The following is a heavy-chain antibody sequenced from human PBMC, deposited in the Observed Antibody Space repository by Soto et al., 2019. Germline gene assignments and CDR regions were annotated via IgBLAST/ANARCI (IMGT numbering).Heavy chain of an antibody. V-gene: IGHV3-48*03. CDR3: ARARRVTVIRLVRFYGMDV. CDR1: GFTISSYE. D-gene: IGHD3-22*01. J-gene: IGHJ6*02. Sequence: EVQLVESGGGLVKPGGSLRLTCAASGFTISSYEMNWVRQAPGKGLEWVSYISSSGSTIYYADSVKGRFTISRDIAKNSLYLQMNSLRAEDTAVYYCARARRVTVIRLVRFYGMDVWAQGTTVTISS. CDR2: ISSSGSTI.